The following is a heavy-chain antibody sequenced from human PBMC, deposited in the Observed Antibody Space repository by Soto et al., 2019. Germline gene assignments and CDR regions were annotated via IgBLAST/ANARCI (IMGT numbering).Heavy chain of an antibody. V-gene: IGHV2-5*01. J-gene: IGHJ3*02. Sequence: QITLKESGPTLVNPTQTLTLTCTFSGFSLNTRAVGGGWIRQAPGKALEWLALINWNDDGRYSPSLKDRLTITKDTSKNHVVLTMTNIGPVDTATYYCAHRHDLGGFDIWGQGTAVTVSS. D-gene: IGHD2-15*01. CDR3: AHRHDLGGFDI. CDR2: INWNDDG. CDR1: GFSLNTRAVG.